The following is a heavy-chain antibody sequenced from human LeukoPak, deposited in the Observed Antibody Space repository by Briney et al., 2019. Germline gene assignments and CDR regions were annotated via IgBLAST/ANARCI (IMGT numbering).Heavy chain of an antibody. Sequence: GGSLRLSCAASGFTFSTYWMNWARQAPGKGLEWVANIKQDGSEKYYVDSVKGRFTISRDNAKNSLYLQMNSLRAEDTAVYYCARDWTFITPLFDYWGQGTLVTVSS. V-gene: IGHV3-7*01. CDR2: IKQDGSEK. D-gene: IGHD3-22*01. CDR1: GFTFSTYW. J-gene: IGHJ4*02. CDR3: ARDWTFITPLFDY.